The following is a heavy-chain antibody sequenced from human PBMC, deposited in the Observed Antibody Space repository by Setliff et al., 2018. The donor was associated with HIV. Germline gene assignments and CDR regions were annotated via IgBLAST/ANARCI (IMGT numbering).Heavy chain of an antibody. Sequence: SETLSLTCTVSGGSISSSSHYWGWIRQPPGKGLEWIGEINHSGSTNYNPSLKSRVTISVDTSKNQFSLKLSSVTAADTAVYYCARDYSSGHDYWGQGTLVTVS. CDR3: ARDYSSGHDY. V-gene: IGHV4-39*07. CDR2: INHSGST. D-gene: IGHD3-22*01. J-gene: IGHJ4*02. CDR1: GGSISSSSHY.